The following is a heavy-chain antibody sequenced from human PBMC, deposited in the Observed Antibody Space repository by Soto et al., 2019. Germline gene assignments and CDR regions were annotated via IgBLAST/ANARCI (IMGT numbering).Heavy chain of an antibody. CDR3: VKDSADDMAG. D-gene: IGHD3-9*01. CDR1: GFDFSNSW. J-gene: IGHJ6*02. Sequence: EVQLVESGGCLVQPGGSLRLSCAASGFDFSNSWIHWVRQGPGKGLVWVSHINSDGSGTTYSDSVKGRFTISRNNAKTRVYPQMNSKKVEDSGVSYCVKDSADDMAGWRQGPTVTV. CDR2: INSDGSGT. V-gene: IGHV3-74*01.